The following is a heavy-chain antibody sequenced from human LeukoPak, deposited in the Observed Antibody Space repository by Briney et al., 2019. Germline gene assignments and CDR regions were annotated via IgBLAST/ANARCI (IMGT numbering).Heavy chain of an antibody. Sequence: PSETLSLTCAVYGGSFSGYYWSWIRQHPGKGLEWIGYIYYSGSTYYNPSLKSRVTISVDTSKNQFSLKLSSVTAADTAVYYCARDPTQQLVPDYWGQGTLVTVSS. V-gene: IGHV4-31*11. CDR3: ARDPTQQLVPDY. CDR1: GGSFSGYY. CDR2: IYYSGST. J-gene: IGHJ4*02. D-gene: IGHD6-13*01.